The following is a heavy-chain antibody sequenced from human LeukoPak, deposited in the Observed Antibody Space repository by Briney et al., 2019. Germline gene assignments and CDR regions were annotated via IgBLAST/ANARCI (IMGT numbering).Heavy chain of an antibody. Sequence: GGSLRLSCAASGFTFGNFWMHWVRQAPGKGLEWVSRMSSDGSDTRYADPVKGRFTISRDNAKNTLYLQMNSLRAEDTAVYYCSRDKTGELDLWGRGTLVTVSS. V-gene: IGHV3-74*01. D-gene: IGHD7-27*01. CDR3: SRDKTGELDL. CDR2: MSSDGSDT. J-gene: IGHJ2*01. CDR1: GFTFGNFW.